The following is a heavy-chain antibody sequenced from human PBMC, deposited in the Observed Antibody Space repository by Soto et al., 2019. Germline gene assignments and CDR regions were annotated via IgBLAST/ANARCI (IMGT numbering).Heavy chain of an antibody. V-gene: IGHV3-74*01. D-gene: IGHD6-13*01. J-gene: IGHJ4*02. Sequence: EVQLVESGGGLVQPGGSLRLSCAASGFTFSTYWMHWVRQAPGKGLVWVSHITSDGTITTYADSVKGRFTISRDNAKNTLSLQMNSLRAEGTAVYYCARGAGGFDYWGQGTLVTVSS. CDR1: GFTFSTYW. CDR2: ITSDGTIT. CDR3: ARGAGGFDY.